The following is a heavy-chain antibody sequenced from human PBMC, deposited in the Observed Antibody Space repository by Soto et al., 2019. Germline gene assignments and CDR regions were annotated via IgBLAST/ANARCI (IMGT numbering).Heavy chain of an antibody. CDR2: IWYDGSNK. J-gene: IGHJ4*02. V-gene: IGHV3-33*01. CDR3: ARDAGKYSGSYYHQTTNDY. CDR1: GFTFSSYG. D-gene: IGHD1-26*01. Sequence: TGGSLRLSCAASGFTFSSYGMHWVRQAPGKGLEWVAVIWYDGSNKYYADSVKGRFTISRDNSKNTLYLQMNSLRAEDTAVYYCARDAGKYSGSYYHQTTNDYWGQGT.